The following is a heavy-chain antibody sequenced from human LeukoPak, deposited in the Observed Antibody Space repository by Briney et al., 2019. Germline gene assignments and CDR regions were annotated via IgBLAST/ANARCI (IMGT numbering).Heavy chain of an antibody. J-gene: IGHJ3*01. D-gene: IGHD3-10*02. CDR2: ISGSGGYT. Sequence: GSLRLSCAASGFTFNNYAMSWVRQAPGKGLEWVSAISGSGGYTHYVDSVKGRFTISRDNSKNTPCLHMNSLRVEDTAVYYCAKSPPPYVPKAFNVWGQGTMVTISS. V-gene: IGHV3-23*01. CDR1: GFTFNNYA. CDR3: AKSPPPYVPKAFNV.